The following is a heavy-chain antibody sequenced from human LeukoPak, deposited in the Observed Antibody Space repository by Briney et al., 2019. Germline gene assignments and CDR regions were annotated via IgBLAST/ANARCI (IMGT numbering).Heavy chain of an antibody. CDR1: GFTVSSNY. J-gene: IGHJ4*02. Sequence: TGGSLRLSCAASGFTVSSNYMSWVRQAPGKGLEWVSVIYSGGSTYYADSVKGRFTISRDNSKSTLYLQMNSLRADDTAVYYCARDGRNYYDKSGYYSALAYWGQGTLVTVSS. D-gene: IGHD3-22*01. CDR2: IYSGGST. V-gene: IGHV3-53*05. CDR3: ARDGRNYYDKSGYYSALAY.